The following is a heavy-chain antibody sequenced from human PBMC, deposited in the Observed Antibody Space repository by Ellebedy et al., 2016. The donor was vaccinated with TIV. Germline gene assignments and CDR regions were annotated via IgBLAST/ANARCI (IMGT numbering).Heavy chain of an antibody. D-gene: IGHD5-18*01. V-gene: IGHV3-23*01. CDR2: IGGSGGRT. J-gene: IGHJ4*02. CDR1: GFTFSNYA. CDR3: ASYVDTAMVFDY. Sequence: GESLKISCAASGFTFSNYAMTWVRQAPGKGLEWVSGIGGSGGRTYYADSVKGRFTISRDNSKNTLYLQMNSLRAEDTAVYYCASYVDTAMVFDYWGQGTLVTVSS.